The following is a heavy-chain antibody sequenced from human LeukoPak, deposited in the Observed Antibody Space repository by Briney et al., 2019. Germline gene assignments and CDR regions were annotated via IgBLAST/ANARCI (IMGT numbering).Heavy chain of an antibody. V-gene: IGHV4-34*01. CDR1: GGSFSGYY. CDR3: ARGPIGYCSSTSCYRSYYYYGMDV. Sequence: SETLSLTCAVYGGSFSGYYWSWIRQPPGKGLEWIGEINHSGSTNYNPSLKGRVTISVDTSKNQFSLKLSSVTAADTAVYYCARGPIGYCSSTSCYRSYYYYGMDVWGQGTTVTVSS. D-gene: IGHD2-2*03. J-gene: IGHJ6*02. CDR2: INHSGST.